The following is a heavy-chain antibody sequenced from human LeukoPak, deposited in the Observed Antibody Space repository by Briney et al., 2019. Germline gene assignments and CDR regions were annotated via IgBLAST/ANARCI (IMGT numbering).Heavy chain of an antibody. CDR2: ISWNSGSI. CDR1: GFTFDDYA. Sequence: PWGSLRLSCAASGFTFDDYAMHWVRQAPGKGLELVSGISWNSGSIGYADSVKGRFNISRDNATNSLYLQMNSLRAEDTALYYCAKGGYCTNCDYFDYWGQGTLVTVSS. J-gene: IGHJ4*02. V-gene: IGHV3-9*01. D-gene: IGHD2-8*01. CDR3: AKGGYCTNCDYFDY.